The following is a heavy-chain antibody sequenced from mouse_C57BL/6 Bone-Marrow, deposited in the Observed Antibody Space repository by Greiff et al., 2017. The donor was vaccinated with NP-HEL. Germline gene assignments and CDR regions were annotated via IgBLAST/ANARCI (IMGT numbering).Heavy chain of an antibody. J-gene: IGHJ4*01. CDR3: AKAYYSNLDYYAMDY. D-gene: IGHD2-5*01. CDR1: GYSFTDYN. Sequence: VQLKESGPELVKPGASVKISCKASGYSFTDYNMNWVKQSNGKSLEWIGVINPNYGTTSYNQKFKGKATLTVDQSSSTAYMQLNSLTSEDSAVYYCAKAYYSNLDYYAMDYWGQGTSVTVSS. V-gene: IGHV1-39*01. CDR2: INPNYGTT.